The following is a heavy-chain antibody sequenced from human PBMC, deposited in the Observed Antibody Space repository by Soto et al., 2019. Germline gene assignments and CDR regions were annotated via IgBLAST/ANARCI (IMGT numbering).Heavy chain of an antibody. D-gene: IGHD4-17*01. CDR1: GGSISSYY. CDR3: ARGDMTTVTRGYGMDV. Sequence: SETLSLTCTVSGGSISSYYWSWIRQPPGKGLEWIGYIYYSGSTNYNPSLKSRVTISVDTSKNQFSLKLSSVTAADTAVYYCARGDMTTVTRGYGMDVWGQGTTVTVSS. CDR2: IYYSGST. J-gene: IGHJ6*02. V-gene: IGHV4-59*01.